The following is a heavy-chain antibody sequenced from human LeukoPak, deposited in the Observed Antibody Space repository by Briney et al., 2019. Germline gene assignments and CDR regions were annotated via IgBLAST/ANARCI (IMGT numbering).Heavy chain of an antibody. CDR3: ARSVVGAPDAFDI. CDR2: INTNTGNP. V-gene: IGHV7-4-1*02. J-gene: IGHJ3*02. CDR1: GYTFTSFP. Sequence: ASVKVSCKPSGYTFTSFPMNWVRQAPGQGLEWMGWINTNTGNPTYAQGFTGRFVFSLDTSVSTAYLQISSLKAEDTAVYYCARSVVGAPDAFDIWGQGTMVTVSS. D-gene: IGHD1-26*01.